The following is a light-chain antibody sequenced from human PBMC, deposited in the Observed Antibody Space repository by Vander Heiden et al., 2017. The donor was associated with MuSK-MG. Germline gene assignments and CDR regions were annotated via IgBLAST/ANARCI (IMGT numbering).Light chain of an antibody. V-gene: IGLV1-47*01. J-gene: IGLJ1*01. CDR3: AAWDDSLSGRYV. Sequence: QSVLTQPPSASGTPGQRVTIPCSGSSSNIGSNYVYWYQQLPGTAPKLLIYRNNQRPSGVPDRFSGSKSGTSASLAISGLRSEDEADYYCAAWDDSLSGRYVFGTGTKVTVL. CDR1: SSNIGSNY. CDR2: RNN.